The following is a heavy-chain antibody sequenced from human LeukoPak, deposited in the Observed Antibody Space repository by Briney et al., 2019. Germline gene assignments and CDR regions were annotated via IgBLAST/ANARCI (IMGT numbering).Heavy chain of an antibody. CDR3: VTVSDPTTVGSSTYSSTWYLRD. D-gene: IGHD6-13*01. V-gene: IGHV3-74*01. Sequence: GRSLRLSCAASGFTFSSYWMHWVRQAPGKGLVWDSRVNSDGSTTSYADSVKGRFTISRDNAKNTLYLQMNSLRAEDTAVYYCVTVSDPTTVGSSTYSSTWYLRDWGQGTLVTVSS. CDR2: VNSDGSTT. J-gene: IGHJ4*02. CDR1: GFTFSSYW.